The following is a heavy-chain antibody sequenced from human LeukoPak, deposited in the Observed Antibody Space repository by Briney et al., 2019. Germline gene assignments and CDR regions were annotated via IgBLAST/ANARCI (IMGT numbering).Heavy chain of an antibody. Sequence: PGRSLRLSCAASGFTFSGYAMHWVRQAPGKRLDWVAVISYDGSTEYYADSVKGRFTISRDNSKTTLYLQMNSLRAEDAAVYYCATNGPGIAVAGYVDYWGQGTLVTVS. J-gene: IGHJ4*02. CDR2: ISYDGSTE. V-gene: IGHV3-30-3*01. D-gene: IGHD6-19*01. CDR1: GFTFSGYA. CDR3: ATNGPGIAVAGYVDY.